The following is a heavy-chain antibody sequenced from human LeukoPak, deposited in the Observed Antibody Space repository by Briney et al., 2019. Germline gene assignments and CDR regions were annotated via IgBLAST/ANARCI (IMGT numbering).Heavy chain of an antibody. Sequence: ASVKVSCMASGYTFTSYGISWVRQAPGQGLEWMGWISAYNGNTNYAQKLQGRVTMTTDTSTSTAYMELRSLRSDDTAVYYCARERDYYDSSGYYFLDYWGQGTLVTVSS. CDR2: ISAYNGNT. V-gene: IGHV1-18*01. J-gene: IGHJ4*02. CDR3: ARERDYYDSSGYYFLDY. CDR1: GYTFTSYG. D-gene: IGHD3-22*01.